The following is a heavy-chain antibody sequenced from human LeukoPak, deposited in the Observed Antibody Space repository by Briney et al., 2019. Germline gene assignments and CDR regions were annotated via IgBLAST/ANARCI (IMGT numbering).Heavy chain of an antibody. CDR1: GATFSSYA. D-gene: IGHD7-27*01. Sequence: SVKLCCNASGATFSSYAISWVRQAPGQGLEWMGRIIPILGIANYAQKFQGRVTITADKSTSTAYMELSSLRSEDTAVYYCARGLGHYYYYYMDVWGKGTTVTVSS. V-gene: IGHV1-69*04. CDR3: ARGLGHYYYYYMDV. CDR2: IIPILGIA. J-gene: IGHJ6*03.